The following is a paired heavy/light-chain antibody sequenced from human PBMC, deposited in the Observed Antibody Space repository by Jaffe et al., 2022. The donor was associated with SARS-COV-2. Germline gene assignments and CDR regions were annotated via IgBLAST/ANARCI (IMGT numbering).Light chain of an antibody. CDR3: QQSYTSPYT. J-gene: IGKJ2*01. CDR1: QSVLFSSNNKNY. CDR2: WAS. Sequence: DIVMTQSPDSLAVSLGERATINCKSSQSVLFSSNNKNYLSWYQQKPGQPPKLLIYWASTRESGVPDRFSGSGSRTDFTLTISSLQAEDVAVYYCQQSYTSPYTFGQGTKLEIK. V-gene: IGKV4-1*01.
Heavy chain of an antibody. CDR3: ARWSSYRSEY. D-gene: IGHD3-10*01. Sequence: QVQLQESGPGLVKPSQTLSLTCTVSGDSINSGSYYWTWIRQPAGKGLEWIGRVYSSGSASYNPSLKRRVTISTDTSKNQFSLKLDSVTAADTAVYFCARWSSYRSEYWGQGTLVTVSS. J-gene: IGHJ4*02. CDR2: VYSSGSA. V-gene: IGHV4-61*02. CDR1: GDSINSGSYY.